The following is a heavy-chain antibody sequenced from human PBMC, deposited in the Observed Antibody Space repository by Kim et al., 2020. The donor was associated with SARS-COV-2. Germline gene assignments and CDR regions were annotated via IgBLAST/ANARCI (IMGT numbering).Heavy chain of an antibody. CDR2: IRSTGDGGTT. D-gene: IGHD6-19*01. J-gene: IGHJ4*02. CDR1: GFPFGAAW. Sequence: GGSLRLSCTASGFPFGAAWMSWVRLAPGKGLEWVGHIRSTGDGGTTDYGASVKGRFTISRDDSNNTLYLQMNSLKAEDTGWYYCTVDLWQWWTSYYWGQG. CDR3: TVDLWQWWTSYY. V-gene: IGHV3-15*01.